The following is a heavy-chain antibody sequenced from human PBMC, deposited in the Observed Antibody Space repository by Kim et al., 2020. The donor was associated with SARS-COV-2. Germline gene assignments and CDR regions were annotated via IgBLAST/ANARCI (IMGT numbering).Heavy chain of an antibody. CDR3: ARALLFSGWYAGEWFDP. V-gene: IGHV3-48*03. J-gene: IGHJ5*02. D-gene: IGHD6-19*01. CDR1: GFTFSSYE. CDR2: ISSSGSTI. Sequence: GGSLRLSCAASGFTFSSYEMNWVRQAPGKGLEWVSYISSSGSTIYYADSVKGRFTISRDNAKNSLYLQMNNLRAEDTAVYYCARALLFSGWYAGEWFDPWGQGTLVTVSS.